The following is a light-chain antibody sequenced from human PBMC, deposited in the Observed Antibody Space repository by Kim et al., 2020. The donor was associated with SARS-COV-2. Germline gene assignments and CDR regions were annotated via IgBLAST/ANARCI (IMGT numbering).Light chain of an antibody. Sequence: DIVMTQSPDSLAVSLGERATINCKSSQSVLYNSNNKNYLAWYHQKPGQPPKLLIYWASTRESGVPDRFSGSGSGTDFTLTISSLQAEDGAVYYCQQYYNTPLTFGGGTKVDIK. V-gene: IGKV4-1*01. CDR3: QQYYNTPLT. CDR1: QSVLYNSNNKNY. CDR2: WAS. J-gene: IGKJ4*01.